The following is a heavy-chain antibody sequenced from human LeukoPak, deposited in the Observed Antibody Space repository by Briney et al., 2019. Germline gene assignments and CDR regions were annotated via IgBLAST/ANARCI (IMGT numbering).Heavy chain of an antibody. Sequence: SETLSLTCTVSGGSISSSGYYWGWIRQPPGKGLEWIGSIYYRGSTYYNPSLKSRVTISVDTSKNQFSLKLSSLTAADTAVYYCASSRDYWALFPYWAQEILVTVS. D-gene: IGHD2-8*02. CDR1: GGSISSSGYY. J-gene: IGHJ4*02. CDR3: ASSRDYWALFPY. CDR2: IYYRGST. V-gene: IGHV4-39*07.